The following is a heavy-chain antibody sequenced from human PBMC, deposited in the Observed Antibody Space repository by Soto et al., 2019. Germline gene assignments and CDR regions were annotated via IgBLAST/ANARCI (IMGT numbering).Heavy chain of an antibody. J-gene: IGHJ6*02. D-gene: IGHD3-10*01. CDR3: ARAGVGGMVRGVHYYYYYGMDV. Sequence: QVQLQESGPGLVKPSGTLSLTCAVSGGSISSSNWWSWVRQPPGKGLEWIGEIYHSGSTNYNPSLKSRVTISVDKSKNQFSLKLSSVTAADTAVYYCARAGVGGMVRGVHYYYYYGMDVWGQGTTVTVSS. V-gene: IGHV4-4*02. CDR2: IYHSGST. CDR1: GGSISSSNW.